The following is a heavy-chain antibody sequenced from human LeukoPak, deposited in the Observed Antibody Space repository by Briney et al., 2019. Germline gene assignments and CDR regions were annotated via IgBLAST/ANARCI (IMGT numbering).Heavy chain of an antibody. J-gene: IGHJ5*02. D-gene: IGHD5-18*01. CDR2: IIPVFGTP. V-gene: IGHV1-69*05. CDR1: GGTLSTYA. CDR3: ARWKGGFSSGYNH. Sequence: SVKVSCKASGGTLSTYAVSWVRQAPGQGLEWMGTIIPVFGTPTYAQKFQGRVTISTDESTSTACMELSSLRSEDTAVYYCARWKGGFSSGYNHWGQGTLVTVSS.